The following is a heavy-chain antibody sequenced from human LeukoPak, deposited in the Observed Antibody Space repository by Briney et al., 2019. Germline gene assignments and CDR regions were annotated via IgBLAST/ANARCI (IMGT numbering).Heavy chain of an antibody. Sequence: GTSVKVSCKASGFTFTSSAVQWVRQARGQRLERIGWIVVGSGNTNYAQKFQERVTITRGMSTSTAYMELSSLRSEDTAVYYCAAGQQLEEWAFDPWGQGTLVTVSS. CDR2: IVVGSGNT. J-gene: IGHJ5*02. D-gene: IGHD6-13*01. CDR1: GFTFTSSA. CDR3: AAGQQLEEWAFDP. V-gene: IGHV1-58*01.